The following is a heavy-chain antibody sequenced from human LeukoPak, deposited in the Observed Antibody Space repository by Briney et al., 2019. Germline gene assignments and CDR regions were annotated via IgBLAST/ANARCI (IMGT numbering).Heavy chain of an antibody. CDR3: ARGSWKFDP. CDR1: GYSISMCNW. CDR2: IYHSGST. V-gene: IGHV4-4*02. Sequence: PSETLSLTCVVSGYSISMCNWRNWVRQPPGKGLEWIGEIYHSGSTNYNPSLKSRVTISVDKSKNQFSLKLTSVTAADTAVYYCARGSWKFDPWGQGTLVTVSS. D-gene: IGHD1-1*01. J-gene: IGHJ5*02.